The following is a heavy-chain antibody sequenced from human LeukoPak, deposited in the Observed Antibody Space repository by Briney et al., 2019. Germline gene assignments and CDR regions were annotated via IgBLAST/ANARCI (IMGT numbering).Heavy chain of an antibody. CDR3: ARHGVTRWYFDL. CDR1: GGSISSYY. Sequence: PSETLSLTCTVSGGSISSYYWSWMRQPPGKGLEWIGYTYHSGTTNYDSSLKSRVTMSLDTSRSQLSLNLTSVTAADTAVYYCARHGVTRWYFDLWGRGTLVTVSS. D-gene: IGHD2-8*01. CDR2: TYHSGTT. J-gene: IGHJ2*01. V-gene: IGHV4-59*08.